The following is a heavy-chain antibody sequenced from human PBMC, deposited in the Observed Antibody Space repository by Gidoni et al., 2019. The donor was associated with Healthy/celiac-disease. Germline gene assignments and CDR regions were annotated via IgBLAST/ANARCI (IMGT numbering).Heavy chain of an antibody. V-gene: IGHV4-34*01. CDR3: ARDGGRGF. CDR1: GGSFSGYY. D-gene: IGHD2-15*01. Sequence: QVQLQQWGAGLLKPSETLSLTCAVYGGSFSGYYWSWIRQPPGKGLEWIGEINHSGNTNYNPSLKSRVTISVDTSKNQFSLKLSSVTAADTAVYYCARDGGRGFWGQGTLVTVSS. J-gene: IGHJ4*02. CDR2: INHSGNT.